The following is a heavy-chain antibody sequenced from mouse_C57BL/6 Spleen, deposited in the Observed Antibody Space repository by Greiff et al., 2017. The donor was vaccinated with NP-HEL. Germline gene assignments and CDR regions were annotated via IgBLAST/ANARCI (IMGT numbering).Heavy chain of an antibody. D-gene: IGHD2-5*01. J-gene: IGHJ3*01. CDR3: ARSYSNLAWFAY. CDR1: GYTFTDYY. V-gene: IGHV1-76*01. Sequence: VQLQQSGAELVRPGASVKLSCKASGYTFTDYYINWVKRRPGQGLEWIARIYPGSGNTYYNEKFKGKATLTAEKSSSTAYMQLSSLTSEDSAVYFCARSYSNLAWFAYWGQGTLVTVSA. CDR2: IYPGSGNT.